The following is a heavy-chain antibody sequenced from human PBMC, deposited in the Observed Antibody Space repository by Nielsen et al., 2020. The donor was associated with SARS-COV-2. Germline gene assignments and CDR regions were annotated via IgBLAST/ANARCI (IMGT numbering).Heavy chain of an antibody. Sequence: GESLKISCAASGFTFSSYDMHWVRQATGKGLEWVSAIGTAGDTYYPGSVKGRFTISRENAKNSLYLQMNSLRAGGTAVYYCARRGEMMITFAFDIWGQGTMVTVSS. J-gene: IGHJ3*02. CDR1: GFTFSSYD. D-gene: IGHD3-16*01. CDR2: IGTAGDT. V-gene: IGHV3-13*04. CDR3: ARRGEMMITFAFDI.